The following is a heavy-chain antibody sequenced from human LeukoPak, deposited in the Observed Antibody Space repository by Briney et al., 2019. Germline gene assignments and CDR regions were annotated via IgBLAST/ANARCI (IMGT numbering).Heavy chain of an antibody. V-gene: IGHV1-69*05. D-gene: IGHD1-26*01. Sequence: SVKVSCKASGGTFSSYAISWVRQAPGQGLEWMGGIIPIFGTANYAQKFQGRVTITTDESTSTAYMELSSLRSEDTAVYYCARGQEGATYYFDYWGQGTLVTVSS. CDR2: IIPIFGTA. CDR1: GGTFSSYA. J-gene: IGHJ4*02. CDR3: ARGQEGATYYFDY.